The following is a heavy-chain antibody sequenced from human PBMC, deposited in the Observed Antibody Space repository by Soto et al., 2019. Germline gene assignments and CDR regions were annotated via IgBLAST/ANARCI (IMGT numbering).Heavy chain of an antibody. CDR1: GGSISSSSYY. V-gene: IGHV4-39*01. CDR3: ASYSHGYSGYDLLYFDY. J-gene: IGHJ4*02. Sequence: PSETLSLTCTVSGGSISSSSYYWGWIRQPPGKGLEWIGSIYYSGSTYYNPSLKSRVTISVDTSKNQFSLKLSSVTAADTAVYFFASYSHGYSGYDLLYFDYWGQGTLVTVSS. D-gene: IGHD5-12*01. CDR2: IYYSGST.